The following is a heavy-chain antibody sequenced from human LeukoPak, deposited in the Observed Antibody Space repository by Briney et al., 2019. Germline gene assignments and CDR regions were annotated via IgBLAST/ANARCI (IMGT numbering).Heavy chain of an antibody. Sequence: ASVKVSCKASGYTFTGYYMHWVRQAPGQGLEWMGWINPNSGGTNYAQKFQGRVTMTRDTSISTAYMELSRLRSDDTAVYYCASKTEGDSYDFWSGYYGIDYYYYYGMDVWGQGTTVTVSS. D-gene: IGHD3-3*01. CDR2: INPNSGGT. V-gene: IGHV1-2*02. CDR1: GYTFTGYY. CDR3: ASKTEGDSYDFWSGYYGIDYYYYYGMDV. J-gene: IGHJ6*02.